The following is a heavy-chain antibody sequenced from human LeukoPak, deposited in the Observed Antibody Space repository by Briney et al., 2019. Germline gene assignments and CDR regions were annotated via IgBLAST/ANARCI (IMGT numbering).Heavy chain of an antibody. V-gene: IGHV4-34*01. CDR2: INHSGST. CDR3: ARSSGYSYGRHFDY. CDR1: GGSFSGYY. D-gene: IGHD5-18*01. Sequence: SETLSLTCAVYGGSFSGYYWSWIRQPPGKGLEWIGEINHSGSTNYNPSLKNRVTISVDTSKNQFSLKLSSVTAADTAVYYCARSSGYSYGRHFDYWGQGTLVTVSS. J-gene: IGHJ4*02.